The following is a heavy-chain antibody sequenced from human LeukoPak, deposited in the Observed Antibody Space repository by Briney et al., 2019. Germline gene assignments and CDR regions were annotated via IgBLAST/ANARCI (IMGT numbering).Heavy chain of an antibody. V-gene: IGHV5-51*01. Sequence: GESLKISCKASGYSFASSWIGWVRQMPGKGLEWMGIIYSPSFQGQVTISADKSISTAYLQWSSLKASDTAMYYCARRRDYGSFDYWGQGTLVTVSS. D-gene: IGHD4-17*01. CDR2: IY. CDR1: GYSFASSW. J-gene: IGHJ4*02. CDR3: ARRRDYGSFDY.